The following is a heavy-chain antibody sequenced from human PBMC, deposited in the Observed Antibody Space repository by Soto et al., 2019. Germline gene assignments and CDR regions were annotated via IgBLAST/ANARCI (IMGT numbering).Heavy chain of an antibody. V-gene: IGHV2-5*02. Sequence: QITLKESGPTLVKPTQTLTLTCTFSGFSLSSTRMAVGWIRQPPGKALEWLALIYWDDDKRYSPFLKSRLTMAKDTSKNRVVLTMSNTDPVDTARSYCAPIVVAGLGYYFDYWGQGTLVTVSS. CDR1: GFSLSSTRMA. J-gene: IGHJ4*02. CDR2: IYWDDDK. CDR3: APIVVAGLGYYFDY. D-gene: IGHD6-19*01.